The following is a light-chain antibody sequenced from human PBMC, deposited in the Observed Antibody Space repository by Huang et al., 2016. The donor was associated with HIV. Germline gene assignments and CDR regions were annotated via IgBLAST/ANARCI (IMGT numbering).Light chain of an antibody. CDR1: QSLSIY. J-gene: IGKJ4*01. CDR3: QQRSNWPGLT. Sequence: EIVLTQSPATLSLSPGETATLSCRASQSLSIYLSWDQQKPGQPPRLLIFDAINRATGIPARFSGSGSGTDVSLTISSLDPEDFAVYYCQQRSNWPGLTFGGGTRVEIK. V-gene: IGKV3-11*01. CDR2: DAI.